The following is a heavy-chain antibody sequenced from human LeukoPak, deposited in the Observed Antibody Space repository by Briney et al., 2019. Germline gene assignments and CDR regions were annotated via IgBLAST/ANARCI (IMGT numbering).Heavy chain of an antibody. CDR2: MNPNSGNT. CDR3: ATRGATGLA. J-gene: IGHJ4*02. V-gene: IGHV1-8*01. D-gene: IGHD4/OR15-4a*01. Sequence: GASVKVSCKASGYTFTSYDINWVRQATGQGLEWMGWMNPNSGNTHYDQKFQGRVTMTRNTSISTAYMELRSLRSEDTAVYYCATRGATGLAWGQGTLVTVSS. CDR1: GYTFTSYD.